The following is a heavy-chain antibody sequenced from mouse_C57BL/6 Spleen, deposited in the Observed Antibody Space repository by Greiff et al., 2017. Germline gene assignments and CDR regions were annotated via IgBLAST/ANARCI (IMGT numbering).Heavy chain of an antibody. CDR3: TRDYYGNWYFDV. CDR2: ISSGGDYI. CDR1: GFTFSSYA. D-gene: IGHD1-1*01. J-gene: IGHJ1*03. Sequence: EVQGVESGEGLVKPGGSLKLSCAASGFTFSSYAMSWVRQTPEKRLEWVAYISSGGDYIYYADTVKGRFTISRDNARNTLYLQMSSLKSEDTAMYYCTRDYYGNWYFDVWGTGTTVTVSS. V-gene: IGHV5-9-1*02.